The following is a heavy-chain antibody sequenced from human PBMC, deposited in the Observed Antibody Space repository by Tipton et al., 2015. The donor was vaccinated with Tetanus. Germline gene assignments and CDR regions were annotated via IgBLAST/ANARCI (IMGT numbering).Heavy chain of an antibody. CDR3: ARHLKNYYDSSGYWAWFDP. Sequence: QSGPEVKKPGASVKVSCKASGYTFTSYDINWVRQATGQGLEWMGWMNPNSGNTGYAQKFQGRVTMTRNTSISTAYMELSSLRSEDTTVYYCARHLKNYYDSSGYWAWFDPWGQGTLVTVSS. D-gene: IGHD3-22*01. CDR2: MNPNSGNT. CDR1: GYTFTSYD. V-gene: IGHV1-8*01. J-gene: IGHJ5*02.